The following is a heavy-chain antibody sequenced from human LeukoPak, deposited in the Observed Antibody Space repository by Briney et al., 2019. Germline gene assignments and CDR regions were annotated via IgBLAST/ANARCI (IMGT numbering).Heavy chain of an antibody. CDR3: AKDRRGDYYYGMDV. CDR2: ISGSGGST. CDR1: GFTFSSYA. V-gene: IGHV3-23*01. Sequence: PGGSLRFSGAASGFTFSSYAMSWVRQAPGKGLEWVSAISGSGGSTYYADSVKGRFTISRDNSKNTLYLQMNSLRAEETAVYYCAKDRRGDYYYGMDVWGQGTTVTVSS. J-gene: IGHJ6*02. D-gene: IGHD3-16*01.